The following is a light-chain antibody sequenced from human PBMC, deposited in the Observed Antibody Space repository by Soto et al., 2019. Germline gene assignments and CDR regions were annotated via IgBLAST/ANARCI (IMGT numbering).Light chain of an antibody. J-gene: IGLJ3*02. V-gene: IGLV2-14*01. CDR1: SSDVGGYNY. CDR2: EVN. CDR3: TSYTSSNTPV. Sequence: QSALTQPASVSGSPGQSITISCTGTSSDVGGYNYVSWYQQHPGKAPKLMIYEVNNRPSGVSNRFSGSKSGNTASLTISGLQAEDGADYYCTSYTSSNTPVFGGGTKVTVL.